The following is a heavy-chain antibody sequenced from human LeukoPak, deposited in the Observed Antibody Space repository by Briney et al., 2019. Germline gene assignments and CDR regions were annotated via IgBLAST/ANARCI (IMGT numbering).Heavy chain of an antibody. Sequence: GGSLRLSCAASGLTLSGYWMHWVRQAPGKGLVWVSRINGDASSTSYADSVKGRFTISRDNAKSTLYLQMNSLRVEDTAVYYCARARGNTYGDFEYWGQGTLVTVSS. V-gene: IGHV3-74*01. CDR1: GLTLSGYW. D-gene: IGHD5-18*01. CDR3: ARARGNTYGDFEY. J-gene: IGHJ4*02. CDR2: INGDASST.